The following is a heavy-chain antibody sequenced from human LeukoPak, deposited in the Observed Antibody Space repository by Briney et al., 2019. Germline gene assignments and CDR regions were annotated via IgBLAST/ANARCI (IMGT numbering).Heavy chain of an antibody. V-gene: IGHV1-18*01. CDR1: GYIFTIYG. J-gene: IGHJ5*02. CDR3: ARDGNGYFPAGIDNWFDP. CDR2: ISPYNGNT. D-gene: IGHD5-24*01. Sequence: GASVKVSCKASGYIFTIYGINWVRQAPGQGLEWMGWISPYNGNTNYAQRVQGRVTMTTDTSTSTAYMELRSLRSDDTAVYYCARDGNGYFPAGIDNWFDPWGQGTLVTVSS.